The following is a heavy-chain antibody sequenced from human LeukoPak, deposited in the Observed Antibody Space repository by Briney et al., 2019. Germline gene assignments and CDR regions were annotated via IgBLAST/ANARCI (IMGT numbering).Heavy chain of an antibody. D-gene: IGHD6-19*01. V-gene: IGHV3-20*04. CDR3: VRISSGWHQPWDN. Sequence: GASLRLSCAGAGFPFEDFGMSWVRHVPGKALEWSSAVNWDGSKALYGDSVRGRFTISRDNAKSSLYLQMNSLRAEDTAFYFCVRISSGWHQPWDNWGQGTLVTVSP. J-gene: IGHJ4*02. CDR2: VNWDGSKA. CDR1: GFPFEDFG.